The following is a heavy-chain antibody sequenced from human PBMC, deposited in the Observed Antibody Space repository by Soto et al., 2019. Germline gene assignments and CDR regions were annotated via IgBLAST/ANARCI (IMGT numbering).Heavy chain of an antibody. CDR2: IIPIFGTA. CDR3: AREAAYCGGDCSNFDY. V-gene: IGHV1-69*06. D-gene: IGHD2-21*02. CDR1: GGTFSSYA. J-gene: IGHJ4*02. Sequence: GASVKVSCKASGGTFSSYAISWVRQAPGQGLEWMGGIIPIFGTANYAQKFQGRVTITADKSTSTAYMELSSLRSEDTAVYYCAREAAYCGGDCSNFDYWGQGTLVTVSS.